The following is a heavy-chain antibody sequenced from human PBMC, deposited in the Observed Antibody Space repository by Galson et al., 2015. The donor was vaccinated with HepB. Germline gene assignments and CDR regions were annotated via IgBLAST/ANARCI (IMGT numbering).Heavy chain of an antibody. J-gene: IGHJ6*02. CDR1: GFTFSSYA. V-gene: IGHV3-23*01. CDR2: ISGSGGST. CDR3: ARDSKLLRDYDYAMDV. Sequence: SLRLSCAASGFTFSSYAMSWVRQAPGKGLEWVSAISGSGGSTYYADSVKGRFTISRDNSKNTLYLQMNSLRAEDTAVYYCARDSKLLRDYDYAMDVWGQGTTVAVSS. D-gene: IGHD2-21*01.